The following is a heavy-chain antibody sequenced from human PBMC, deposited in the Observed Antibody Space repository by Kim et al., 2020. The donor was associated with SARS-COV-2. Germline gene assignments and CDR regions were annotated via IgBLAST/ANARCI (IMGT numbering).Heavy chain of an antibody. J-gene: IGHJ4*02. D-gene: IGHD2-15*01. V-gene: IGHV3-30*07. Sequence: KGRFTISRDNSKNTLYLQMNSLRAEDTAVYYCARSRAGYCSGGSCYYPDYWGQGTLVTVSS. CDR3: ARSRAGYCSGGSCYYPDY.